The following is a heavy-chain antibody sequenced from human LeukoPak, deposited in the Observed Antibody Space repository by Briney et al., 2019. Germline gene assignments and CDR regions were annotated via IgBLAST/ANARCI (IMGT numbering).Heavy chain of an antibody. CDR1: GFTVSSNY. J-gene: IGHJ4*02. CDR3: ARASYSGYDFDS. V-gene: IGHV3-53*01. Sequence: GGSLRLSCAASGFTVSSNYMNWVRQAPGKGLEWVSVIYSDGSTYYTDSVKGRFTISRDNSKNTLYLQMDSLRAEDTAVYYCARASYSGYDFDSWGQGTLVTVSS. CDR2: IYSDGST. D-gene: IGHD5-12*01.